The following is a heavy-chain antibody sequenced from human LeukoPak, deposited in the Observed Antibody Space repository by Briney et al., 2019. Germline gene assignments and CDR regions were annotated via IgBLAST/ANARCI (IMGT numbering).Heavy chain of an antibody. J-gene: IGHJ6*02. CDR2: ISGGGGST. CDR3: AKEEASTTAFSYYYYYGLDV. CDR1: GFTFNNYG. V-gene: IGHV3-23*01. Sequence: GGSLRLSCAASGFTFNNYGMNWVRQAPGKGLEWVSGISGGGGSTYYTDSVKGLFTISRDNSKNTLYLQMNGLRAEDTAVYYCAKEEASTTAFSYYYYYGLDVWGQGTTVTVSS. D-gene: IGHD1-1*01.